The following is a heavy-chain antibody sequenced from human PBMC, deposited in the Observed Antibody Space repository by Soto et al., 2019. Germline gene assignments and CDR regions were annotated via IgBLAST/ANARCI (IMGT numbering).Heavy chain of an antibody. J-gene: IGHJ6*02. CDR3: ARDRIQLWPGGMDV. D-gene: IGHD5-18*01. V-gene: IGHV3-21*01. CDR1: GFTFSSYS. Sequence: PVGSLRLSCAASGFTFSSYSMNWVRQAPGRGLEWVSSISSSSSYIYYADSVKGRFTISRDNAKNSLYLQMNSLRAEDTAVYYCARDRIQLWPGGMDVWGQGTTVTVSS. CDR2: ISSSSSYI.